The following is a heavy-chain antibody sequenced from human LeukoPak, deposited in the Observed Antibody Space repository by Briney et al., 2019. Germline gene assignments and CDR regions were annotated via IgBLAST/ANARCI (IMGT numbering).Heavy chain of an antibody. CDR3: TTGPYDYGSGTYYH. J-gene: IGHJ4*02. D-gene: IGHD3-10*01. Sequence: GGSLRLSCAASGFTFSNAWMSWVRQAPGRGLEWVGRIKSKTDGGTTDYAAPVKGRFTISRDDSKNTLYVQMNSLKTEDTAVYCCTTGPYDYGSGTYYHWGQGTLVTVSS. CDR2: IKSKTDGGTT. CDR1: GFTFSNAW. V-gene: IGHV3-15*01.